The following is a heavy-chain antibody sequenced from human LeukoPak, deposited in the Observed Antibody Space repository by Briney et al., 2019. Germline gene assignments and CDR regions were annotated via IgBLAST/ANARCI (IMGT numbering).Heavy chain of an antibody. Sequence: GGSLRLSCAASGFTFSSYGMHWVRQAPGKGLEWVANIKQDGSEKYYVDSVKGRFTISRDNAKNSLYLQMNSLRAEDTAVYYCARPQGDYDSSGYDLSFDYWGQGTLVTVSS. V-gene: IGHV3-7*01. CDR2: IKQDGSEK. J-gene: IGHJ4*02. CDR3: ARPQGDYDSSGYDLSFDY. D-gene: IGHD3-22*01. CDR1: GFTFSSYG.